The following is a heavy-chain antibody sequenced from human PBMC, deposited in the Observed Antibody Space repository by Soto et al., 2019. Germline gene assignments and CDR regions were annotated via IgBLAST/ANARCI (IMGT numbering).Heavy chain of an antibody. V-gene: IGHV1-69*13. CDR3: ARERYEGRIDY. CDR1: GGTFSRYA. CDR2: IIPLFGKA. Sequence: GASVKVSCKASGGTFSRYAISWVRQAPGQGLEWMGGIIPLFGKANYAQKFQGRVTITADESTSTAYMELSSLRSEDTAVYYCARERYEGRIDYWGQGTLVTVSS. D-gene: IGHD2-2*01. J-gene: IGHJ4*02.